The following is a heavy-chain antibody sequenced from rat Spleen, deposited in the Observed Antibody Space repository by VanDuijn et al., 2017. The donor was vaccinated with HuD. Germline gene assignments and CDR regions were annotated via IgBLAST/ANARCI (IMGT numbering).Heavy chain of an antibody. J-gene: IGHJ2*01. CDR1: GFSLTSNS. D-gene: IGHD1-11*01. CDR2: IWTGGSK. V-gene: IGHV2-1*01. CDR3: ARVYGGYSPFDY. Sequence: QVQLKESGPGLVQPSQTLSLTCTVSGFSLTSNSVSWVRQPPGKGLEWMGAIWTGGSKAYNSLLKSRLSINRDTSKSQVFLKMNSLQTEDTATYYCARVYGGYSPFDYWGQGVMVTVSS.